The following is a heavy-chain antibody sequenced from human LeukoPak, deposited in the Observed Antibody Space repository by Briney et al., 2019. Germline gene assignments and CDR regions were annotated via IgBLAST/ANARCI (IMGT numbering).Heavy chain of an antibody. CDR3: ARGRMVRGVTWWFDP. CDR2: MNPNSGYT. V-gene: IGHV1-8*01. CDR1: GYTFTSYD. D-gene: IGHD3-10*01. J-gene: IGHJ5*02. Sequence: ASVKVSCKASGYTFTSYDINWVRQATGQGLEWMGWMNPNSGYTGYAQKFQGRVTMTRNTSISTAYMELSSLRSEDTAVYYCARGRMVRGVTWWFDPWGQGTLVTVSS.